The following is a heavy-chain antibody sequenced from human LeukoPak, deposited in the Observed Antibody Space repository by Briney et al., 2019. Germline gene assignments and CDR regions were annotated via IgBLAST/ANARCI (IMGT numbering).Heavy chain of an antibody. CDR1: GGSVSSYY. J-gene: IGHJ6*02. CDR2: IYYSGST. V-gene: IGHV4-59*02. Sequence: SETLSLTCTVSGGSVSSYYWSWIRQPPGKGLEWIGYIYYSGSTNYNPSPKSRVTISVDTSKNQFSLKLSSVTAADTAVYHCARGNWNYGSSMDVWGQGATVTVSS. D-gene: IGHD1-7*01. CDR3: ARGNWNYGSSMDV.